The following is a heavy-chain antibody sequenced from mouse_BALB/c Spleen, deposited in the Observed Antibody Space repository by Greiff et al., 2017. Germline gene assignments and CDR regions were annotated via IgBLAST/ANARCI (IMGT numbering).Heavy chain of an antibody. J-gene: IGHJ2*01. CDR2: ISSGGST. CDR3: ARGGFLSYYFDY. D-gene: IGHD1-1*01. CDR1: GFTFSSYA. Sequence: EVQLVESGGGLVKPGGSLKLSCAASGFTFSSYAMSWVRQTPEKRLEWVASISSGGSTYYPDSVKGRFTISRDNARNILYLQMSSLRSEDTAMYYCARGGFLSYYFDYWGQGTTLTVSS. V-gene: IGHV5-6-5*01.